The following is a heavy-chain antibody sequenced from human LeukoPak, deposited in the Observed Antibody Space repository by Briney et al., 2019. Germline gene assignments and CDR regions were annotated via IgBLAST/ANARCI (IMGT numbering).Heavy chain of an antibody. CDR2: IYPGDSDT. D-gene: IGHD2-15*01. Sequence: GESLQISCQGSGYSFTSYWIGWVRQMPGKGLEWMGIIYPGDSDTRYSPSFQGQVTISADKSISTAYLQWSSLKASDTAMYYCARYGYCSGGSCYHLGYWGQGTLVTVSS. J-gene: IGHJ4*02. CDR1: GYSFTSYW. CDR3: ARYGYCSGGSCYHLGY. V-gene: IGHV5-51*01.